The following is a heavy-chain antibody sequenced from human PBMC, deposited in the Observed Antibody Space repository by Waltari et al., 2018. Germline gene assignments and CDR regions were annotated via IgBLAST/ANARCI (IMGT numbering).Heavy chain of an antibody. V-gene: IGHV3-53*01. J-gene: IGHJ3*02. Sequence: EVQLVESGGGLIQPGGSLRLSCAASGFTVSSNYMSWVRQAPGKGLEWVSVIYSGGSTYYADSVKCRFTISRDNSKNTLYLQMNSLRAEDTAVYYCARGPSRYYDSSGYYPTGAFDIWGQGTMVTVSS. CDR3: ARGPSRYYDSSGYYPTGAFDI. CDR2: IYSGGST. CDR1: GFTVSSNY. D-gene: IGHD3-22*01.